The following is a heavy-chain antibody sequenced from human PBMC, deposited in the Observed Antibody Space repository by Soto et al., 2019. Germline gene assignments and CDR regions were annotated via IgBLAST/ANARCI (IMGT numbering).Heavy chain of an antibody. Sequence: WWSLRLACAASGFTFSSYAMSWFRQAPGKGLEWVSAISGSGGSTYYADSVKGRFTISRDNSKNTLYLQMNSLRAEDTAVYYCAKDQNYYDSSGTEDDAFDIWGQGTMVTVSS. J-gene: IGHJ3*02. D-gene: IGHD3-22*01. CDR1: GFTFSSYA. CDR3: AKDQNYYDSSGTEDDAFDI. CDR2: ISGSGGST. V-gene: IGHV3-23*01.